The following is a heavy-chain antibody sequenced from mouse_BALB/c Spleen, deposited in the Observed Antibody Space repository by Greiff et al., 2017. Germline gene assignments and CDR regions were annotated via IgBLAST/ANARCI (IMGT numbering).Heavy chain of an antibody. Sequence: VQLVESGPGLVAPSQSLSITCTVSGFSLSRYSVHWVRQPPGKGLEWLGMIWGGGSTDYNSALKSRLSISKDNSKSQVFLKMNSLQANDTAIYYCARRGGDYKAMDYWGQGTSVTVSS. CDR3: ARRGGDYKAMDY. CDR1: GFSLSRYS. D-gene: IGHD2-12*01. V-gene: IGHV2-6-4*01. J-gene: IGHJ4*01. CDR2: IWGGGST.